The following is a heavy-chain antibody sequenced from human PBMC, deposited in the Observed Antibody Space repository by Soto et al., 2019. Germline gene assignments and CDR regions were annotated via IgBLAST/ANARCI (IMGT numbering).Heavy chain of an antibody. CDR1: GFTFSSYA. CDR3: AKVEDIVVVVAALDY. CDR2: ISGSGGST. D-gene: IGHD2-15*01. J-gene: IGHJ4*02. V-gene: IGHV3-23*01. Sequence: EVQLLESGGGLVQPGGSLRLSCAASGFTFSSYAMSWVRQAPGKGLEWVSAISGSGGSTYYADSVKGRFTISGDNSKNTLYLQMNSLRAEDTAVYYCAKVEDIVVVVAALDYWGQGTLVTVSS.